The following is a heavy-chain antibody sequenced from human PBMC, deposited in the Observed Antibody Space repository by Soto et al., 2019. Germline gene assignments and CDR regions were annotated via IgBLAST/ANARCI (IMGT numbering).Heavy chain of an antibody. CDR1: GGSISSSNW. D-gene: IGHD3-22*01. J-gene: IGHJ4*02. V-gene: IGHV4-4*02. CDR2: IYLSGST. Sequence: QVQLQESGPGLVKPSGTLSLTCAVSGGSISSSNWWSWVRQPPGRGLEGLGEIYLSGSTNYNPSLKSRVTISVDKSKNQFSLKLSSVTAADTAVYYCARGRVGRLAYYYDSSGYRYFDYWGQGTLVTVSS. CDR3: ARGRVGRLAYYYDSSGYRYFDY.